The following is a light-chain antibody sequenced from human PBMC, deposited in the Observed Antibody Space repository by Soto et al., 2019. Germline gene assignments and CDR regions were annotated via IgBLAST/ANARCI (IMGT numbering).Light chain of an antibody. Sequence: QSALTQPPSVSGSPGQSITISCTGTSRDVGAYDYVSWYLPYPDKAPQLLIYYVDHRPSGVSSRFSGSKSGNTASLTISGLQAEDEGDYYCCSYADGSIYFFGTGTKVTVL. V-gene: IGLV2-14*03. CDR2: YVD. CDR1: SRDVGAYDY. J-gene: IGLJ1*01. CDR3: CSYADGSIYF.